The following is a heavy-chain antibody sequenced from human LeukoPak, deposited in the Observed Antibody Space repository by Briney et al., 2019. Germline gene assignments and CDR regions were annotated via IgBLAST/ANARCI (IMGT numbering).Heavy chain of an antibody. CDR1: GYTFSSYD. CDR2: MNPNSGNT. V-gene: IGHV1-8*01. D-gene: IGHD2-2*01. CDR3: ANGCSSTSCSGGPMGY. J-gene: IGHJ4*02. Sequence: ASVKVSCKASGYTFSSYDINWVRQATGQGLEWMGWMNPNSGNTGYAQKFQGRVTMTRNTSISTAYMELNSLRAEDTAVYYCANGCSSTSCSGGPMGYWGQGTLVTVSS.